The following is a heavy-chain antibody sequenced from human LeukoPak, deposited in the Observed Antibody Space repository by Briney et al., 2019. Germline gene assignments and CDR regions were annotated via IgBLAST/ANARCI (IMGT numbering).Heavy chain of an antibody. CDR3: ARKYSSGWPN. J-gene: IGHJ4*02. CDR2: IYPGDSDT. D-gene: IGHD6-19*01. CDR1: GYNFACYG. Sequence: GESLQISCQGSGYNFACYGSGWVRQMAGKGLEWMGIIYPGDSDTRYSPSFQGQVTISADKSISTAYLQWSSLKAAVTAMYYCARKYSSGWPNWGQGTLVTVSS. V-gene: IGHV5-51*01.